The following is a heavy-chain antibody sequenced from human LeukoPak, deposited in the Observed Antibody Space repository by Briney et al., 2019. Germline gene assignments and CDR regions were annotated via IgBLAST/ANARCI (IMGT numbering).Heavy chain of an antibody. CDR3: ARDRGAANCSSTRCYTDYQYYMDV. J-gene: IGHJ6*03. V-gene: IGHV1-69*05. Sequence: ASVKVSCKASGGTFSSFAINWVRQAPGQGLEWMGGIIPMFNTPNYAQKFQGRVTITTDESTSTSYMELSSLRSEDTAVYYCARDRGAANCSSTRCYTDYQYYMDVWGKGTTVTVSS. CDR1: GGTFSSFA. D-gene: IGHD2-2*02. CDR2: IIPMFNTP.